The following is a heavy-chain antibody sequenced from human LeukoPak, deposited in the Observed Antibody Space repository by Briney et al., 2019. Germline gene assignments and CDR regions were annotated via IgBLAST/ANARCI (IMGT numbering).Heavy chain of an antibody. Sequence: SVTVSCKASGGTFSSYAISWVRQAPGQGLEWMGGIIPIFGTANYAQKFQGRVTITADESTSTAYMELSSLRSEDTAVYYCARGTRLVGATPPFDYWGQGTLVTVSS. CDR3: ARGTRLVGATPPFDY. CDR1: GGTFSSYA. CDR2: IIPIFGTA. V-gene: IGHV1-69*01. J-gene: IGHJ4*02. D-gene: IGHD1-26*01.